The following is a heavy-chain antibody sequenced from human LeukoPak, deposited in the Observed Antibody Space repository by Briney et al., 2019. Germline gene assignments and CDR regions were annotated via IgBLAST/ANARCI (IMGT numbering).Heavy chain of an antibody. Sequence: GGSLRLSSAASGFMFSSNWMSWVRLAPGKGLEWVANIKEDGTETYYVDSVKGRFTISRDNAKNSLYLQMNSLRVEDTAVYYCAKEGRSLQTYWGQGTLVTVSS. J-gene: IGHJ4*02. CDR1: GFMFSSNW. CDR2: IKEDGTET. CDR3: AKEGRSLQTY. D-gene: IGHD5-24*01. V-gene: IGHV3-7*03.